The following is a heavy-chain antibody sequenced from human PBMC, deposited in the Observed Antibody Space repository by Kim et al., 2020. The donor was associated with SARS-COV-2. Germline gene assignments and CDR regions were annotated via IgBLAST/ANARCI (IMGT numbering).Heavy chain of an antibody. Sequence: LSLTCAASGFTVSSNYMSWVRQAPGKGLEWVSVIYSGGSTYYADSVKGRFTISRDNSKNTLYLQMNSLRAEDTAVYYCARVDYYYYGMGVWGQGTTV. CDR3: ARVDYYYYGMGV. J-gene: IGHJ6*02. V-gene: IGHV3-53*01. CDR1: GFTVSSNY. CDR2: IYSGGST. D-gene: IGHD2-15*01.